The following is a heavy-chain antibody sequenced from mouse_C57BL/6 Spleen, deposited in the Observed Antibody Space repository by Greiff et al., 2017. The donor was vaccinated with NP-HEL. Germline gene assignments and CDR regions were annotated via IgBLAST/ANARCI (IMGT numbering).Heavy chain of an antibody. J-gene: IGHJ4*01. CDR1: GYTFTDHT. Sequence: QVQLQQSDAELVKPGASVKISCKVSGYTFTDHTIHWMKQRPEQGLEWIGYIYPRDGSTKYNEKFKGKATLTADKSASTAYMQLNSRTSEDSAVYFCARMEGWLPLYAMDYWGQGTSVTVSS. D-gene: IGHD2-3*01. V-gene: IGHV1-78*01. CDR2: IYPRDGST. CDR3: ARMEGWLPLYAMDY.